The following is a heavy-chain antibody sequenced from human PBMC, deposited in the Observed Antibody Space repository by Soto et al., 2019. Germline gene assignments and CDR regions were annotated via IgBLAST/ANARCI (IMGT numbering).Heavy chain of an antibody. CDR3: ASLYRGEGATCWFYGL. CDR1: GFIFSGYG. CDR2: IWYDGSNE. J-gene: IGHJ2*01. V-gene: IGHV3-33*03. Sequence: QVQLEESGGGVVQPGRSLRLSCAASGFIFSGYGMHWVRQAPGKGLDWVAVIWYDGSNEDYADSVKGRFTISRDNSKNTQYLQLNSLRAEDTAGYYCASLYRGEGATCWFYGLRGRGTLGTGS. D-gene: IGHD3-10*01.